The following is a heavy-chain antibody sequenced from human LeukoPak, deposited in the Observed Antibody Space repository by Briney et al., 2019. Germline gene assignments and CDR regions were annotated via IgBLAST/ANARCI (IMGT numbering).Heavy chain of an antibody. V-gene: IGHV3-7*01. CDR1: GGSFSGYY. CDR3: ASNRDGYSPDWYWQDWFDP. CDR2: IKQDGSEK. Sequence: GDLSLTCAVYGGSFSGYYWSWIRQPPGKGLEWVANIKQDGSEKYYVDSVKGRFTISRDNAKNSLYLQMNSLRAEDTAVYYCASNRDGYSPDWYWQDWFDPWGQGTLVTVSS. J-gene: IGHJ5*02. D-gene: IGHD5-24*01.